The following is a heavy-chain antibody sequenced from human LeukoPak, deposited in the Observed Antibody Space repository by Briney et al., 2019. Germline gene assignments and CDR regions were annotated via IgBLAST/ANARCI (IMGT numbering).Heavy chain of an antibody. J-gene: IGHJ4*02. CDR3: ATLASTDGY. V-gene: IGHV3-21*01. D-gene: IGHD3-3*02. CDR1: GFTFSTYT. CDR2: ISTRSSYM. Sequence: GGSLRLSCAASGFTFSTYTMNWVRQAPGKGLEWVSSISTRSSYMYYADLVKGRFTISRDDAKNSLYLEMNSLRAEDTAVYYCATLASTDGYWGQGTLVIVSS.